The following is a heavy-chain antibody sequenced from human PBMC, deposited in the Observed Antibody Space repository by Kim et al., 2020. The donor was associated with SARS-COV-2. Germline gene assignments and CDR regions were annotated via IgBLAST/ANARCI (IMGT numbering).Heavy chain of an antibody. J-gene: IGHJ5*02. CDR3: ARGVSSAWTLSAWFDP. Sequence: SETLSLTCVVSGASISSSSCWSWVRQPPGKGLEWIGGVDHSGTTSYNVSLKNRVSILVDKSKNQFSLRLTSVSAADTAVYYCARGVSSAWTLSAWFDPWG. D-gene: IGHD3-22*01. CDR2: VDHSGTT. V-gene: IGHV4-4*02. CDR1: GASISSSSC.